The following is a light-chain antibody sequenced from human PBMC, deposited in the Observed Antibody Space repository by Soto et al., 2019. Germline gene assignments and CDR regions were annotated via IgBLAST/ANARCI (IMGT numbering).Light chain of an antibody. CDR3: QQYDYLPLT. CDR1: QDITNY. Sequence: DIQMTQSPSSLSASLGDRVTITCQASQDITNYLNWYQQKPGKAPQLLIYDASNLETGVPSRFSGSGSGTDFTFTISSLQPEDIATYYCQQYDYLPLTFGGGTKVEI. V-gene: IGKV1-33*01. J-gene: IGKJ4*01. CDR2: DAS.